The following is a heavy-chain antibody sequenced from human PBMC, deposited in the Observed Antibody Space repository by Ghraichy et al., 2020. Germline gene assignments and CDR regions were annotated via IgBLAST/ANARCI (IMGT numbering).Heavy chain of an antibody. J-gene: IGHJ6*02. Sequence: SETLSLTCTVSGGSISSSSYYWGWIRQPPGKGLEWIGSIYYSGSTYYNPSLKSRVTISVDTSKNQFSLKLSSVTAADTAVYYCARTIDYDFWSGYYGGYYGMDVWGQGTTVTVSS. CDR3: ARTIDYDFWSGYYGGYYGMDV. D-gene: IGHD3-3*01. CDR1: GGSISSSSYY. CDR2: IYYSGST. V-gene: IGHV4-39*01.